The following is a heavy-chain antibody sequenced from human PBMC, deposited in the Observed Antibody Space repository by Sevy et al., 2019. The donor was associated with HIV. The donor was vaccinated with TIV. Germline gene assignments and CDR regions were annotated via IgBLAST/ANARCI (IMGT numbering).Heavy chain of an antibody. CDR3: ARDSALYYDFWSGYPPWYYGMDV. CDR2: IYYSGST. CDR1: GGSISSYY. J-gene: IGHJ6*02. V-gene: IGHV4-59*01. D-gene: IGHD3-3*01. Sequence: SETLSLTCTVSGGSISSYYWSWIRQPPGKGLEWIGYIYYSGSTNYNPSLKSRVTISVDTSKNQFSLKRSSVTAADTAVYYCARDSALYYDFWSGYPPWYYGMDVWGQGTTVTVSS.